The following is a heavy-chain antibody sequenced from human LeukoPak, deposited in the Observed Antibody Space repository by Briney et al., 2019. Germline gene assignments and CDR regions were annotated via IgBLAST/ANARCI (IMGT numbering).Heavy chain of an antibody. CDR2: IYYSGST. J-gene: IGHJ4*02. CDR3: ARSGCSGGSCRVFDY. D-gene: IGHD2-15*01. V-gene: IGHV4-59*01. CDR1: GGSISSYY. Sequence: SETLSLTCTVSGGSISSYYWSWIRQPPGKGLEWIGYIYYSGSTNYNPSLKSRVTISVDTSKNQFSLKLSSVTAADTAVYYCARSGCSGGSCRVFDYWGQGTLVTVSS.